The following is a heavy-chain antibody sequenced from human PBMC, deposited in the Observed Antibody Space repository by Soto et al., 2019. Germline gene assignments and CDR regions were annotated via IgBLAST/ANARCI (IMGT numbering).Heavy chain of an antibody. CDR1: GYSFTTYG. J-gene: IGHJ2*01. Sequence: QVQLVQSGAEVKKPGASVKVSCKASGYSFTTYGISWVRQAPGQGLEWMGWISTYNGNTKYAQKLQDRVTMTTDTATSTAYMELRSLRSDDTAVYYCGRGPSGWYGPEYFDLWGRGTLVTVSS. CDR3: GRGPSGWYGPEYFDL. CDR2: ISTYNGNT. V-gene: IGHV1-18*01. D-gene: IGHD6-19*01.